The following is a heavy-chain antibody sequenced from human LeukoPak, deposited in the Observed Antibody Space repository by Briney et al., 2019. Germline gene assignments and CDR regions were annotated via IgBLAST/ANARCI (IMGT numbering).Heavy chain of an antibody. D-gene: IGHD3-10*01. V-gene: IGHV3-33*01. CDR2: IWYDGSNK. CDR3: ASSTSMVRGDF. CDR1: GFTFSNYG. J-gene: IGHJ4*02. Sequence: PGGSLRLSCAASGFTFSNYGMHWVRQAPGKGLEWVAVIWYDGSNKYYSDSVRGRFTISRDNSKNTLYLQMNSLRAEDTAVYYCASSTSMVRGDFWGQGTLVTVSS.